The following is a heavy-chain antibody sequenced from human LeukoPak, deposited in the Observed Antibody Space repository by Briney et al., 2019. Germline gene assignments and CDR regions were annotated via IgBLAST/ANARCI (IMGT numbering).Heavy chain of an antibody. V-gene: IGHV3-48*01. Sequence: GGSLRLSCAASGFTFSSYSMNWVRQAPGKGLEWVSYISSSSSTIYYADSVKGRFTISRDNAKNSLYLQMNSLRAEDTAVYYCERGAGGSYHYRYFDLWGGGSLVTVSS. J-gene: IGHJ2*01. CDR2: ISSSSSTI. CDR1: GFTFSSYS. D-gene: IGHD1-26*01. CDR3: ERGAGGSYHYRYFDL.